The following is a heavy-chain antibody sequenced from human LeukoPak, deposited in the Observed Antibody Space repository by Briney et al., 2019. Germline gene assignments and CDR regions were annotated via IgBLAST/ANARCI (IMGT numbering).Heavy chain of an antibody. CDR2: ISSSGSTI. D-gene: IGHD4-17*01. CDR3: ARDGDGYYFDS. J-gene: IGHJ4*02. Sequence: GGSLRLSCAASGFTFSSYEMNWVRQAPGKGLEWVSYISSSGSTIYYADSVKGQFTISRDDAKNSLYLQMNSLRAEDTAVYYCARDGDGYYFDSWGQGTLVTVSS. CDR1: GFTFSSYE. V-gene: IGHV3-48*03.